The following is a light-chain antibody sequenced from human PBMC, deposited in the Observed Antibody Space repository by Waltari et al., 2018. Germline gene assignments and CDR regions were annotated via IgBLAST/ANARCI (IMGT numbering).Light chain of an antibody. J-gene: IGLJ3*02. Sequence: SYVLTQPPSVSMSPGQTALITCSGDALPKKYAYWYQQKSGQAPCLVIYEDKLRPAGSPDRFSASSSGTVATLTSSGAQVEDEAEYFCYSADTSDNRVFGGGTKLTVL. CDR2: EDK. CDR3: YSADTSDNRV. V-gene: IGLV3-10*01. CDR1: ALPKKY.